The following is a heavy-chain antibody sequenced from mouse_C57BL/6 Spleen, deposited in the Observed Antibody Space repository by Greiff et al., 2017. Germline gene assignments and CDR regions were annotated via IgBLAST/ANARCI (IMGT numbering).Heavy chain of an antibody. V-gene: IGHV1-7*01. CDR3: ARDYSKEMDY. D-gene: IGHD2-5*01. CDR2: INPSSGYT. CDR1: GYTFTSYW. Sequence: VQRVESGAELAKPGASVKLSCKASGYTFTSYWMHWVKQRPGQGLEWIGYINPSSGYTKYNQKFKDKATLTADKSSSTAYMQLSSLTCEDSAVYYCARDYSKEMDYWGQGTSVTVSS. J-gene: IGHJ4*01.